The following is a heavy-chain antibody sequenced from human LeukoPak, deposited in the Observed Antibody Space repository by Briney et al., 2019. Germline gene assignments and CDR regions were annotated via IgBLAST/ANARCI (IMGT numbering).Heavy chain of an antibody. D-gene: IGHD5/OR15-5a*01. Sequence: SETLSLTCTVSGVSINNNNYYWGWIRQPPGQGLEGIGNIHYSGNTYYNPSLKSRVTMSVDMSDNQFSLKLSSVTAADTAVYYCARLYAHSFGMAVWGQGTTVTVSS. CDR3: ARLYAHSFGMAV. V-gene: IGHV4-39*01. CDR1: GVSINNNNYY. J-gene: IGHJ6*02. CDR2: IHYSGNT.